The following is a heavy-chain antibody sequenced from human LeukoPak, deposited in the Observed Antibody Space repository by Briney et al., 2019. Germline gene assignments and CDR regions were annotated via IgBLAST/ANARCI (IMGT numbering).Heavy chain of an antibody. J-gene: IGHJ4*02. Sequence: SETLSLTCTVSGYSISSGYYWGWIRQPPGKGLEWIGSIYHSGSTYYNPSLKSRVTISVDTSKNQFSLKLSSVTAADTAVYYCARDGGSRSNIVGATGFDYWGQGNLVTVSS. CDR3: ARDGGSRSNIVGATGFDY. V-gene: IGHV4-38-2*02. CDR1: GYSISSGYY. D-gene: IGHD1-26*01. CDR2: IYHSGST.